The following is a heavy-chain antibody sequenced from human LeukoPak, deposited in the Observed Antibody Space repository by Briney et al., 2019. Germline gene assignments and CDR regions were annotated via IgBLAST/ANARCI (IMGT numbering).Heavy chain of an antibody. V-gene: IGHV4-59*01. Sequence: SETLSLTCTVSGGSIRSYYGNLIRHPPGKGLECICYIYYSVSTNYNPSLKRRVTISVDTSNNQFSLKLSSVTAADKAVYYCASMAYCSRTTCPADYWGQGTLVTVSS. CDR1: GGSIRSYY. CDR3: ASMAYCSRTTCPADY. D-gene: IGHD2-2*01. J-gene: IGHJ4*02. CDR2: IYYSVST.